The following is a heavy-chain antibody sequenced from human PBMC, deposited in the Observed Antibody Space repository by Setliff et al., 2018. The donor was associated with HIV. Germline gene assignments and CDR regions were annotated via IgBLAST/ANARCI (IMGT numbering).Heavy chain of an antibody. J-gene: IGHJ4*02. V-gene: IGHV1-69*05. CDR1: GGTFSSYA. D-gene: IGHD6-13*01. CDR2: IIPVFRTA. Sequence: SVKVSCKASGGTFSSYAISWVRQAPGQGLEWMGGIIPVFRTANYAQKFQGRVTMTRDTSTTTVYMDLRSLSFEDTAVYYCAVYGSPTYYFDYWARERRSPSPQ. CDR3: AVYGSPTYYFDY.